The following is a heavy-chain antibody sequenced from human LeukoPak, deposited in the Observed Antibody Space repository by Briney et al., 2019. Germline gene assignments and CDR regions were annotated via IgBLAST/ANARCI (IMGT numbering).Heavy chain of an antibody. CDR2: ISGSGANT. Sequence: PGGSLRLSCVASGFSFSSYGMGWVRQAPGKGLEWVSVISGSGANTYYADSVRGRFTISRDRSRNTLYLQMNTLRAEDTSVYYCAQSRTMVRAEHDAFDIWGQGTMVTVSS. CDR1: GFSFSSYG. CDR3: AQSRTMVRAEHDAFDI. J-gene: IGHJ3*02. V-gene: IGHV3-23*01. D-gene: IGHD3-10*01.